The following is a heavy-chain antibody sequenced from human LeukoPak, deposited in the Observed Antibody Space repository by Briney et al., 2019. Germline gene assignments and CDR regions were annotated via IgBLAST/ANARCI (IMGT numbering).Heavy chain of an antibody. J-gene: IGHJ1*01. CDR1: GYTSIDHY. Sequence: GASVKVSCKTSGYTSIDHYLYWVRQAPGQGFEWMGWIKLSSGDTNYVPKFEGRLTMTRDTSISTAYMEVSGLRSDDTAVYYCATEKEVGSVYAFWGQGTLVTVSS. CDR3: ATEKEVGSVYAF. V-gene: IGHV1-2*02. D-gene: IGHD5/OR15-5a*01. CDR2: IKLSSGDT.